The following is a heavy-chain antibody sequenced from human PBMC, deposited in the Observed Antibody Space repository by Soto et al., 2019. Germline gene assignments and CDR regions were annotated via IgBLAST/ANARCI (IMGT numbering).Heavy chain of an antibody. Sequence: QVQLVESGGGVVQPGRSLRLSCAASGFTFSSYGMHWVRQAPGKGLEWVAVISYDGSNKYYADSVKGRFTISRDNSKNTLYLQMNSLRAEDTAVYYCAKPVRGVIITYNWFDPWGQGTLVTVSS. J-gene: IGHJ5*02. CDR1: GFTFSSYG. CDR2: ISYDGSNK. D-gene: IGHD3-10*01. V-gene: IGHV3-30*18. CDR3: AKPVRGVIITYNWFDP.